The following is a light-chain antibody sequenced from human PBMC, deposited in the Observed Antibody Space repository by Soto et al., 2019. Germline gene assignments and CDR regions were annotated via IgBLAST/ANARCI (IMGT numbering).Light chain of an antibody. CDR1: QSVFYSSNNTHY. CDR3: QQYYTVPFT. J-gene: IGKJ3*01. CDR2: WAS. V-gene: IGKV4-1*01. Sequence: DIVMTQSPDSLAVSLGERATINCKSSQSVFYSSNNTHYLAWYQQKQGQPAKVLIDWASPRDSGVPERFSGSGSGTDFPLAITSLQAEDVAVYYSQQYYTVPFTFGPGTKVAI.